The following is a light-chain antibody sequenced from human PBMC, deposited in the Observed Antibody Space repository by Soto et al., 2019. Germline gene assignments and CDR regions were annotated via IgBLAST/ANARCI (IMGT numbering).Light chain of an antibody. J-gene: IGLJ1*01. CDR2: SDN. Sequence: QSVLTQPPSASGTPGQRVTISCSGSSSNIGGNTVSWYQQLPGTAPKLLIYSDNQRPSGVPDRFSGSKSGTSASLAISGLQSEDEADYYCAAWDDRLTDYVFGTGTKVTVL. V-gene: IGLV1-44*01. CDR3: AAWDDRLTDYV. CDR1: SSNIGGNT.